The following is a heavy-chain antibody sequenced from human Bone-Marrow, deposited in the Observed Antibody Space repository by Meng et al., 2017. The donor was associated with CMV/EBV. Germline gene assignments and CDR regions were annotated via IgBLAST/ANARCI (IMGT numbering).Heavy chain of an antibody. Sequence: GESLKISCAASGFTVSSNYMSWVRQAPGKGLEWVSVIYSGGSTYYADSVKGRFTISRDNSKNTLYLQMNSLRAEDTAVYYCARDDIVVVPAATPHVPTYYYYGMAVWGPGNTVTCAS. J-gene: IGHJ6*01. V-gene: IGHV3-53*01. CDR1: GFTVSSNY. D-gene: IGHD2-2*01. CDR2: IYSGGST. CDR3: ARDDIVVVPAATPHVPTYYYYGMAV.